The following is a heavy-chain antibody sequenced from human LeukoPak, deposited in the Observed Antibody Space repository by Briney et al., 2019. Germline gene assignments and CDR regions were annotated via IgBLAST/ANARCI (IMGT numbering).Heavy chain of an antibody. D-gene: IGHD3-10*01. V-gene: IGHV4-4*07. CDR2: IYSTGST. J-gene: IGHJ4*02. CDR1: GGSISSYY. CDR3: AREVLLDYYFDY. Sequence: SETLSLTCTVSGGSISSYYWNWIRQPAGKGLEWIGRIYSTGSTNYNPSLKSRVTMSVDTPKNQFSLKLSSVTAADTAVYYCAREVLLDYYFDYWGQGTLVTVSS.